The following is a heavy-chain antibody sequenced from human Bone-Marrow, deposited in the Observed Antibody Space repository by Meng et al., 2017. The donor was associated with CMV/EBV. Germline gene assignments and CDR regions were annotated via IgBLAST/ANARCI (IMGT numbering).Heavy chain of an antibody. CDR3: AKDGTYYDFWSGYTYYYDYYGMDV. CDR1: GFTFSSYS. CDR2: ISSSSSYI. D-gene: IGHD3-3*01. J-gene: IGHJ6*02. V-gene: IGHV3-21*04. Sequence: GESLKISCAASGFTFSSYSMNWVRQAPGKGLEWVSSISSSSSYIYYADSVKGRFTISRDNAKNSLYLQMNSLRSEDTAVYYCAKDGTYYDFWSGYTYYYDYYGMDVWGQGTTVTVSS.